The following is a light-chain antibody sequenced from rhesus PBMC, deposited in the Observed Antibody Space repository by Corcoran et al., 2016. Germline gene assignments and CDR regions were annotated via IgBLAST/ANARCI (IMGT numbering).Light chain of an antibody. CDR1: QGINSF. Sequence: DIQMTQSPSSLSASVGDTVTITCRASQGINSFLAWYEQKPGRTPKLLSYKASTLQSGVPSRFSGSGSGTDFTLTISSLQSEDFATYYCQQHYLYPFTFGPGTKLDIK. CDR2: KAS. J-gene: IGKJ3*01. V-gene: IGKV1-25*01. CDR3: QQHYLYPFT.